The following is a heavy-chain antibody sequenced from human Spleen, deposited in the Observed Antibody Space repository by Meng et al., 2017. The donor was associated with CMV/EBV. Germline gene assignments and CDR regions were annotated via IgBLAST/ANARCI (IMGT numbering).Heavy chain of an antibody. CDR2: ISYDGSNK. Sequence: GGSLRLSCAASGFTFSSYAMHWVRQAPGKGLEWVAVISYDGSNKYYAGSVKGRFTISRDNSKNTLYLQMNSLRAEDTAVYYCARVGLEWYYYYGMDVWGQGTTVTVSS. CDR1: GFTFSSYA. CDR3: ARVGLEWYYYYGMDV. J-gene: IGHJ6*02. V-gene: IGHV3-30-3*01. D-gene: IGHD3-3*01.